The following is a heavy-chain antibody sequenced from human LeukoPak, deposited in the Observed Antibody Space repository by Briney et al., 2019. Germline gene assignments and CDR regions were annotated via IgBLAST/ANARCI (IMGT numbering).Heavy chain of an antibody. CDR1: GGSISSYY. V-gene: IGHV4-59*08. D-gene: IGHD3-10*01. CDR3: ARHRGSGSPYFDY. Sequence: ASETLSLTCTVSGGSISSYYWSWIRQPPGKGLEWIGYIYYSGSTKYNPSLKSRVTMTVDTSKNQFSLKLSSAIAADTAVYYCARHRGSGSPYFDYWGQGTLVTVSS. J-gene: IGHJ4*02. CDR2: IYYSGST.